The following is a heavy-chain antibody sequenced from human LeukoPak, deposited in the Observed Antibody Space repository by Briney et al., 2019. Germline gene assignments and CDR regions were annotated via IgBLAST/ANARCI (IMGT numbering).Heavy chain of an antibody. Sequence: SETLSLTCTVSGGSFSSSGYYWSWIRQPPGKGLGWIGYIDHTGSTDYIPSLKSRLTISIDRSNYTFSLKLRSVTVADTAVYYFARDKLSWDSSGYYAFDLWGQGTMVTVSS. D-gene: IGHD3-22*01. V-gene: IGHV4-30-2*01. CDR2: IDHTGST. CDR1: GGSFSSSGYY. J-gene: IGHJ3*01. CDR3: ARDKLSWDSSGYYAFDL.